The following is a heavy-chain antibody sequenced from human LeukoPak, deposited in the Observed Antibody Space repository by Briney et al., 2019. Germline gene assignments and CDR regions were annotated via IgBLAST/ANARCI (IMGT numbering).Heavy chain of an antibody. CDR2: IGYDGSNK. CDR1: GFTFSSYG. D-gene: IGHD4-17*01. J-gene: IGHJ6*03. CDR3: AKRGGTTVTTSNFHMDV. Sequence: GGSLRLSCAASGFTFSSYGMHWVRQAPGKGLEWVAFIGYDGSNKYTADSARGRFTLSRDNSKGTLYLQMNSLRAVDTAVYYCAKRGGTTVTTSNFHMDVWGKGTTVTVSS. V-gene: IGHV3-30*02.